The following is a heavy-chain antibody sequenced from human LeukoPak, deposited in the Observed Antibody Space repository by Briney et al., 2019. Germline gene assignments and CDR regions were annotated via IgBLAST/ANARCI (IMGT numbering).Heavy chain of an antibody. V-gene: IGHV4-4*02. J-gene: IGHJ5*02. CDR3: ARDYDSRASS. CDR2: IFHSGST. D-gene: IGHD3-22*01. Sequence: SGTLSLTCAVSSGSIFSSNWWSWVRQPPGKGLEWIGQIFHSGSTSYSPSLKSRVTISVDKSKNQFSLKLDSVTAADTAVYLCARDYDSRASSWGQGTLVTVSS. CDR1: SGSIFSSNW.